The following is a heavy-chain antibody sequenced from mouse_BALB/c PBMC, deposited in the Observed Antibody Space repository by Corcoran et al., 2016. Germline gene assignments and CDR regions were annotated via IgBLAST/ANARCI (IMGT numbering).Heavy chain of an antibody. J-gene: IGHJ4*01. V-gene: IGHV9-3-1*01. CDR3: AVITTSYYAMDY. CDR2: INTYTGEP. D-gene: IGHD2-4*01. Sequence: QIQLVQSGPELKKPGETVKISCKASGYTFTNYGMNWVKQAPGKGLKWMGWINTYTGEPTYADDFKGRFAFSLETSASTAYLQINNLKNEDTATYFCAVITTSYYAMDYWGQGTSVTVSS. CDR1: GYTFTNYG.